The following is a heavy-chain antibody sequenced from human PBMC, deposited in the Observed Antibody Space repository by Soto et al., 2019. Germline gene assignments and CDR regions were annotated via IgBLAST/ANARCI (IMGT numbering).Heavy chain of an antibody. CDR2: ISGGGSNT. J-gene: IGHJ4*02. V-gene: IGHV3-23*01. D-gene: IGHD4-4*01. Sequence: EVQLLESGGGLVQRGGTLRLSCAASGFPFSSYVMSWVRHAPGKGLEWVSGISGGGSNTFYADSVKGRFTFSRDNSKNTLLLQMNSVGAADTAVYYCAKDSNKYSSSLRGRYFDYWGQGIGVTVSS. CDR1: GFPFSSYV. CDR3: AKDSNKYSSSLRGRYFDY.